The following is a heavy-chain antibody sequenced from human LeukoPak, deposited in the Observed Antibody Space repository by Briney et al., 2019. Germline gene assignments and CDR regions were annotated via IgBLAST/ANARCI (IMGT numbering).Heavy chain of an antibody. CDR1: GFSFSGSA. J-gene: IGHJ4*02. Sequence: GGSLRLSCAASGFSFSGSAMHWVRQASGKGLEWVGQIRGKANSYATVYAASVKGRFTISRDDSKNTAYLQMNSLKTEDTAVYYCTTDPPYDGSDYPGDYWGQGTLVTVSS. V-gene: IGHV3-73*01. CDR2: IRGKANSYAT. D-gene: IGHD3-22*01. CDR3: TTDPPYDGSDYPGDY.